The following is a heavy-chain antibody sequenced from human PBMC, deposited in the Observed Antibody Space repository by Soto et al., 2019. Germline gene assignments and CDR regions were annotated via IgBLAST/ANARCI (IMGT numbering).Heavy chain of an antibody. Sequence: GGSLRLSCAASGFTFSSYAMSWVRQAPGKGLEWVSAISGGGGSTYYADSVKGRFTISRDNSKNTLYPQMNSLRAEGTAVYYCAKDSWNYAGPLYWGQGTLVTVSS. CDR3: AKDSWNYAGPLY. D-gene: IGHD1-7*01. V-gene: IGHV3-23*01. CDR2: ISGGGGST. CDR1: GFTFSSYA. J-gene: IGHJ4*02.